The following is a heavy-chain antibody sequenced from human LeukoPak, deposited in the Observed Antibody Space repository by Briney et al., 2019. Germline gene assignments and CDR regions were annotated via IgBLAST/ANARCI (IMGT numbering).Heavy chain of an antibody. CDR3: ARGGRRGAVDTAMVTP. D-gene: IGHD5-18*01. CDR1: GGTFSSYA. Sequence: SVKVSCKASGGTFSSYAISWVRQAPGQGLEWMGGIIPIFGTANYAQKFQGRVTITADESTSTAYMELSSLRSEDTAVYYCARGGRRGAVDTAMVTPWSQGTLVTVSS. CDR2: IIPIFGTA. V-gene: IGHV1-69*13. J-gene: IGHJ5*02.